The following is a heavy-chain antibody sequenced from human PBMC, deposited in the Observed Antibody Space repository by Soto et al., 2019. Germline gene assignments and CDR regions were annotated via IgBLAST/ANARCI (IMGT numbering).Heavy chain of an antibody. Sequence: QVQLVQSGAEVKKPGSSVKVSCKASGGTFSSYAISWVRQAPGQGLEWMGGIIPIFGTANYAKKFQGRVTITADEATGKAYMELSRLRSEDTAVYYCARGGVGARYYYYYGMDVWGQGTTVTVSS. D-gene: IGHD1-26*01. CDR1: GGTFSSYA. CDR2: IIPIFGTA. CDR3: ARGGVGARYYYYYGMDV. V-gene: IGHV1-69*01. J-gene: IGHJ6*02.